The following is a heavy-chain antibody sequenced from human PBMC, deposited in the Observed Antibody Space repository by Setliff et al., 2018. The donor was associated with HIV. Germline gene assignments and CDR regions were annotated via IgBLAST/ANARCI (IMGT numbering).Heavy chain of an antibody. CDR3: ARVAHSTSYYYYGMDV. D-gene: IGHD6-13*01. CDR1: GGTFSSYG. CDR2: IIPMFGTG. V-gene: IGHV1-69*05. Sequence: GASVKVSCKASGGTFSSYGISWARQAPGQGLEWMGAIIPMFGTGFYAQKFQGRVTITTDESRTTSYMELSSLRFEDTAVYFCARVAHSTSYYYYGMDVWGQGTTVTVSS. J-gene: IGHJ6*02.